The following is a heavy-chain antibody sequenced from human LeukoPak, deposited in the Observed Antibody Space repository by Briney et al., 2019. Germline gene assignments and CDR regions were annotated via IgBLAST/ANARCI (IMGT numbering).Heavy chain of an antibody. CDR1: GGSISSSNW. CDR2: IYHSGRT. V-gene: IGHV4-4*02. D-gene: IGHD3-10*01. J-gene: IGHJ4*02. CDR3: ARAPKSISYYDSGNPPDY. Sequence: PSETLSLTCAVSGGSISSSNWWSWVRQPPGKGLEWIGEIYHSGRTNYNPSLKSRVTISVDKSKNQFSLNLSSVTAADTAVYYCARAPKSISYYDSGNPPDYWGQGTLVTVSS.